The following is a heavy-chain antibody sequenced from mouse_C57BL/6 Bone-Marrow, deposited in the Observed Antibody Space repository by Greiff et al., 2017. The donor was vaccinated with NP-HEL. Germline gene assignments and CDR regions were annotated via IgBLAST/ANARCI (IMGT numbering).Heavy chain of an antibody. J-gene: IGHJ4*01. CDR1: GFSLTSYA. V-gene: IGHV2-9-1*01. CDR2: IWTGGGT. D-gene: IGHD2-1*01. CDR3: ARAIYDGNSLTAMDY. Sequence: QVQLQQSGPGLVAPSQSLSITCTVSGFSLTSYAISWVRQPPGKGLEWLGVIWTGGGTNYNSALKSRLSISKDNSKSQVFLKMNSLQTDDTARYYCARAIYDGNSLTAMDYWGQGTSVTVSS.